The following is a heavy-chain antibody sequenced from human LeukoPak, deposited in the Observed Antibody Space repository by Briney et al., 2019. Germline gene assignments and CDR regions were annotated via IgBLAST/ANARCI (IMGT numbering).Heavy chain of an antibody. CDR1: GFTFNSYA. J-gene: IGHJ5*02. D-gene: IGHD2-2*01. CDR2: ISASGGTT. CDR3: AKEPREYCSSTSCPNWFDL. Sequence: GGSLRPSCAASGFTFNSYAMSWVRQAPGKGLEWVSAISASGGTTYYADSVKGRFTISRDNSENTLFLQMNSLRAEDMAVYYCAKEPREYCSSTSCPNWFDLWGQGTLVTVSS. V-gene: IGHV3-23*01.